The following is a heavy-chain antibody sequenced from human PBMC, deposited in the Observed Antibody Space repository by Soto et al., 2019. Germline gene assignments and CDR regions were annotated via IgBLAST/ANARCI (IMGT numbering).Heavy chain of an antibody. J-gene: IGHJ4*02. V-gene: IGHV3-11*01. CDR3: ARDLNAAGSDY. Sequence: QVQLVESGGGLVKPGGSLRLSCAASGFTFSDFYMSWIRQAPGKGLEWISYISSGSTNIFYADYVKARFTVSRDNAKNSVYLQMDSLRAEDTAVYYCARDLNAAGSDYWVQGTLVTVSS. CDR2: ISSGSTNI. CDR1: GFTFSDFY. D-gene: IGHD1-1*01.